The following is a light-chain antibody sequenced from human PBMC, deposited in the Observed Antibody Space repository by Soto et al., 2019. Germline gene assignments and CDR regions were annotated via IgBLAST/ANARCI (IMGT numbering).Light chain of an antibody. CDR3: QQYSASPLP. CDR1: EDISHN. V-gene: IGKV1-9*01. J-gene: IGKJ4*01. Sequence: DIQLTQSPSFVSAFVGDRVTISCRATEDISHNLNWYQQKPGRAPQLVIYETSTSLFGVPSRFSGSGSGTEFTLTISGLQPGDIAVYYCQQYSASPLPFGGGTRVEVK. CDR2: ETS.